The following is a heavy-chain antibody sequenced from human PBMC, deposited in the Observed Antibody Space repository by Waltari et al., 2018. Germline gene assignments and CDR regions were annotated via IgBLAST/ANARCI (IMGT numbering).Heavy chain of an antibody. CDR3: ATVPSSRYYYGSGSLYYFDY. CDR2: FDPEDGET. CDR1: GYTLTELS. Sequence: QVQLVQSGAEVKKPGASVKVSCKVSGYTLTELSMHWVRQAPGKGLEWMGGFDPEDGETIYAQKFQGRVTMTEDTSTDTAYMELSSLRSEDTAVYYCATVPSSRYYYGSGSLYYFDYWGQGTLVTVSS. V-gene: IGHV1-24*01. J-gene: IGHJ4*02. D-gene: IGHD3-10*01.